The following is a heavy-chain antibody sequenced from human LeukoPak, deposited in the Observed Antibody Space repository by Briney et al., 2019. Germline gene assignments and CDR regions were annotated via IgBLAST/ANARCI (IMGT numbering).Heavy chain of an antibody. CDR2: INWNGGST. CDR3: AKEIWPTVTIPGRTYFDY. Sequence: PGGSLRLSCAASGFTFDDYGMSWVRQAPGKGLEWASGINWNGGSTGYADSVKGRFTISRDNAKNSLYLQMNSLRAEDTALYYCAKEIWPTVTIPGRTYFDYWGQGALVTVSS. J-gene: IGHJ4*02. D-gene: IGHD4-17*01. CDR1: GFTFDDYG. V-gene: IGHV3-20*04.